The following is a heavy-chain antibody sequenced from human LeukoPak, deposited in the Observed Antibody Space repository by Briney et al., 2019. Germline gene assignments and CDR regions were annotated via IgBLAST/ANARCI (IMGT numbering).Heavy chain of an antibody. V-gene: IGHV1-18*01. D-gene: IGHD4-17*01. J-gene: IGHJ4*02. CDR1: GYTFTSYG. Sequence: ASVKVSCKASGYTFTSYGISWVRQAPGQGLEWMGWISAYNGNTNYAQKLQGRVTMTRDTSTSTAYMELRSLRSDDTAVYYCARAVTTLSYFDYWGQGTLVTVSS. CDR2: ISAYNGNT. CDR3: ARAVTTLSYFDY.